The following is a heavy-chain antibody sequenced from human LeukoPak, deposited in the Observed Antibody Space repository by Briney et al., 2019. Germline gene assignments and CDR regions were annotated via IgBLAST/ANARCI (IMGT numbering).Heavy chain of an antibody. V-gene: IGHV1-2*02. CDR1: GYTFISYA. J-gene: IGHJ3*02. Sequence: ASVKVSCKVSGYTFISYAMHWVRQAPGQGLEWMGWINPNSGGTNYAQKFQGRVTMTRDTSISTAYMELSRLRSDDTAVYYCARAQKVAAAAGSSHNAFDIWGQGTMVTVSS. CDR2: INPNSGGT. D-gene: IGHD6-13*01. CDR3: ARAQKVAAAAGSSHNAFDI.